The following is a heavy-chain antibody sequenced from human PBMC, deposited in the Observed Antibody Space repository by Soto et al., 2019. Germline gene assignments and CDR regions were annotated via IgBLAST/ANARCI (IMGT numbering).Heavy chain of an antibody. D-gene: IGHD2-15*01. CDR2: ISGSGGST. CDR1: GLSFRSYA. Sequence: PGGSLRRSCAASGLSFRSYAMSLVRQAPGKGLEWVSAISGSGGSTYYADSGKGRFTISRDNSKNTLYLQMNSLRAEDTAVYYCARDIVVVVAATFHYWGQGTLVTVSS. J-gene: IGHJ4*02. V-gene: IGHV3-23*01. CDR3: ARDIVVVVAATFHY.